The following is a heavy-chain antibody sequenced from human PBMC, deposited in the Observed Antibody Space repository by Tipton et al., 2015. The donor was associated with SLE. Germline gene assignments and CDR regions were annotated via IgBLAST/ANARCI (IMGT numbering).Heavy chain of an antibody. V-gene: IGHV4-39*07. D-gene: IGHD6-19*01. CDR2: IDYSGST. Sequence: TLSLTCTVSGGSISSNSYYWGWIRQPPGKGLEWIGTIDYSGSTYYHPSLKSRVTISVDTSKNHFSLKLNSVTAADTALYFCARGVAERLGLDFWGQGSLVTVSS. CDR3: ARGVAERLGLDF. CDR1: GGSISSNSYY. J-gene: IGHJ4*02.